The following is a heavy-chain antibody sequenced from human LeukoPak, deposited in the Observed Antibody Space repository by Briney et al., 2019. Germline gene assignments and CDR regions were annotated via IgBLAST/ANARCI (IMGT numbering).Heavy chain of an antibody. V-gene: IGHV1-18*04. J-gene: IGHJ3*02. CDR3: ARVSVATITFGYAFDI. CDR1: GYTFTGYY. CDR2: ISAYNGNT. D-gene: IGHD5-12*01. Sequence: ASVKVSCKASGYTFTGYYMHWVRQAPGQGLEWMGWISAYNGNTNYAQKFQGRVTMTTDTSTSTAYMELRSLRSDDTAVYYCARVSVATITFGYAFDIWGQGTMVAVSS.